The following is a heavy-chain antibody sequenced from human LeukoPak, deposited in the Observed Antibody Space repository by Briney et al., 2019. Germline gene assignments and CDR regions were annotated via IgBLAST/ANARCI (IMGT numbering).Heavy chain of an antibody. Sequence: GRSLRLSCAASGVTFSSYVMHWVRQAPGKGLEWVAVIWYDGSIKHYTDSVKGRFTISRDNSKSTLYLQMNSLRAEDTAVYYCARDQHRARKTNYYDSSGSSLDYWGQGTLVTVSS. D-gene: IGHD3-22*01. V-gene: IGHV3-33*01. CDR1: GVTFSSYV. CDR3: ARDQHRARKTNYYDSSGSSLDY. CDR2: IWYDGSIK. J-gene: IGHJ4*02.